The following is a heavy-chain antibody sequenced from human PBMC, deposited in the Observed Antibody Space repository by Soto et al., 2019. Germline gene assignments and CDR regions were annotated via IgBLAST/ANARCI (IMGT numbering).Heavy chain of an antibody. CDR1: GFTFSSYG. D-gene: IGHD2-2*01. CDR3: ARDAEVVVVPAVHMDV. CDR2: IWYDGSNK. V-gene: IGHV3-33*01. J-gene: IGHJ6*03. Sequence: GGSLRLSCAASGFTFSSYGMHWVRQAPGKGLEWVAVIWYDGSNKYYAESVKGRFTISRDNSKNTLYLQMNSLRAEDTAVYYCARDAEVVVVPAVHMDVWGKGTTVTVSS.